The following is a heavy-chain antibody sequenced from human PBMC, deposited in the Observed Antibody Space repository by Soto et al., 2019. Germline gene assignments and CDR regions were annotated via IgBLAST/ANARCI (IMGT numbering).Heavy chain of an antibody. CDR2: IYYSGST. J-gene: IGHJ4*02. CDR3: ARDWEWSGSPY. Sequence: SETLSLTCTVSGGSISSYYWSWIRQPPGKGLEWIGYIYYSGSTNYNPSLKGRFTISRDNSKNTLYLQMNSLRAEDTAVYYCARDWEWSGSPYWGQGTLVTVSS. D-gene: IGHD1-26*01. V-gene: IGHV4-59*01. CDR1: GGSISSYY.